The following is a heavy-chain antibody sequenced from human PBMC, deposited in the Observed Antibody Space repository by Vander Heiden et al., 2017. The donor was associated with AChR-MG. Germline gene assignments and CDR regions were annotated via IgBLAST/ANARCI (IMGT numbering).Heavy chain of an antibody. CDR2: VNPINGDT. D-gene: IGHD2-21*01. Sequence: QEQLVQSGAGLKKPGPSLKVSCKASGFTFIAYYIHWGRQATGQGLEWLGWVNPINGDTIYAKKFRGRVTLTRDPSINTAYMDLSRPTSDDTAVYYCATPFGKVFHGAFDLWGRGTLITVSS. V-gene: IGHV1-2*02. J-gene: IGHJ2*01. CDR3: ATPFGKVFHGAFDL. CDR1: GFTFIAYY.